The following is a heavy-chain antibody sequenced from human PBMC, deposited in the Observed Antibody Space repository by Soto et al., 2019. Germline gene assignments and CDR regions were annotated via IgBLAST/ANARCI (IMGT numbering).Heavy chain of an antibody. CDR3: AREGPLSVYGLAFFDY. D-gene: IGHD4-17*01. J-gene: IGHJ4*02. Sequence: SGGSLRLSCAASGFTFSSYSMNWVRQAPGKGLEWVSYISSSSSTIYYADSVKGRFTISRDNAKNSLYLQMNSLRDEDTAVYYCAREGPLSVYGLAFFDYWGQGTLVTVSS. CDR1: GFTFSSYS. CDR2: ISSSSSTI. V-gene: IGHV3-48*02.